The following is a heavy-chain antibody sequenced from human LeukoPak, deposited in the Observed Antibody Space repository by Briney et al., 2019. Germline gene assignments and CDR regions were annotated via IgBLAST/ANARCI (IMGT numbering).Heavy chain of an antibody. CDR2: IYPRDGST. V-gene: IGHV1-46*01. Sequence: ASVNVSCKASGYSFTSNYIHWVRQAPGQGLEWMGVIYPRDGSTSYAQKFQGRVTVTRDTSTSTVHMELSGLRSEDTAVYYCARDQEAFDYWGQGTLVTVSS. CDR3: ARDQEAFDY. CDR1: GYSFTSNY. J-gene: IGHJ4*02.